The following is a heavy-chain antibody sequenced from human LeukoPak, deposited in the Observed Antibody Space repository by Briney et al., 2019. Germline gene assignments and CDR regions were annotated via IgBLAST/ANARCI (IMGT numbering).Heavy chain of an antibody. CDR3: ARGSSAAAESYFDS. J-gene: IGHJ4*02. CDR2: IKQGGNEI. D-gene: IGHD6-25*01. Sequence: GGSLRLSCVVSGFTLSQYWMTWVRRAPGKGLEWVANIKQGGNEIHYVESVKGRFTISRDNAKNSLYLQMNSLRAEDTAIYYCARGSSAAAESYFDSWGQGTLVTVSS. V-gene: IGHV3-7*01. CDR1: GFTLSQYW.